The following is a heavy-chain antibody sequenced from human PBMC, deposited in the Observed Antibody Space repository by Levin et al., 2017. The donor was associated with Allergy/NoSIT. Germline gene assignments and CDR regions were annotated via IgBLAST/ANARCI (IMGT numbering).Heavy chain of an antibody. CDR1: GFTFRSYP. V-gene: IGHV3-23*01. J-gene: IGHJ3*02. Sequence: SCAASGFTFRSYPMRWVRQAPGKGLEWVSAISGSGGSTYYADSVKGRFTISRDNSKNTLYLQMNSLRAEDTAVYYCAKETSSWLLDPFDIWGQGTMVTVSS. CDR2: ISGSGGST. D-gene: IGHD6-13*01. CDR3: AKETSSWLLDPFDI.